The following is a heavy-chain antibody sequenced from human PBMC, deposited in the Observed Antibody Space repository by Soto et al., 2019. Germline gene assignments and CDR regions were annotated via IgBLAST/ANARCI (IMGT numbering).Heavy chain of an antibody. V-gene: IGHV3-13*01. D-gene: IGHD2-21*02. J-gene: IGHJ2*01. CDR1: GSSFSTYD. Sequence: EVQLVESVGGLVQPGGSLRLSCAASGSSFSTYDMHWVRQAPGKGLEWVSAIGRGGDTYYAGSVKGRFTISSENAKNSLNLKMSSLGAGDTAVYYCAREMTDPIHWDFALWGRGTLVTVSS. CDR2: IGRGGDT. CDR3: AREMTDPIHWDFAL.